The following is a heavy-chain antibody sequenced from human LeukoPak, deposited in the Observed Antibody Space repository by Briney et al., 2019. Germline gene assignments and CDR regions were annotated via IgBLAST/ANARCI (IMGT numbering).Heavy chain of an antibody. J-gene: IGHJ6*02. CDR3: VKIDLGSYDYGDYESGYYGMDV. V-gene: IGHV3-64D*06. CDR1: GFTFSSYA. Sequence: GGSLRLSCSASGFTFSSYAMHWVRQAPGKGLEYVSAIGSNGGSTYYADSVKGRFTISRDNSKNTLYLQMSSLRAEDTAVYYCVKIDLGSYDYGDYESGYYGMDVWGQGTTVTVSS. D-gene: IGHD4-17*01. CDR2: IGSNGGST.